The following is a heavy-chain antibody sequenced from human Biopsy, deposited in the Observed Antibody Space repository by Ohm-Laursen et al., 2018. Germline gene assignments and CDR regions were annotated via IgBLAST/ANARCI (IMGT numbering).Heavy chain of an antibody. D-gene: IGHD3-9*01. V-gene: IGHV3-11*01. CDR1: GFNFRDYN. CDR3: TCRYDIGAYGVDV. J-gene: IGHJ6*02. Sequence: GSLRLSCAASGFNFRDYNMNWIRQAPGKGLEWISHISSSGTTIYYGDVVRGRFTISRDNDKNSLFLQMNSLRADDTAVYYCTCRYDIGAYGVDVWGQGTTVIVSS. CDR2: ISSSGTTI.